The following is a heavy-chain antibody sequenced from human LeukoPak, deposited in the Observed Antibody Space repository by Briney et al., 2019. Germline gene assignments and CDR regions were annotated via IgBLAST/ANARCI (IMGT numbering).Heavy chain of an antibody. CDR1: GSTFTSYD. CDR3: AKGSGYEAQYYYYYMDV. CDR2: MNPNSGNT. D-gene: IGHD5-12*01. Sequence: ASVKVSCKASGSTFTSYDINWVRQATGQGLEWMGWMNPNSGNTGYAQKFQGRVTMTRNTSISTAYMELSSLRSEDTAVYYCAKGSGYEAQYYYYYMDVWGKGTTVTISS. J-gene: IGHJ6*03. V-gene: IGHV1-8*01.